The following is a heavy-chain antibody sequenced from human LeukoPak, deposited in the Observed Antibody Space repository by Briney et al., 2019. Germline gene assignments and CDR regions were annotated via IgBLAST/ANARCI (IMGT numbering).Heavy chain of an antibody. CDR2: ISGSGGST. V-gene: IGHV3-23*01. J-gene: IGHJ4*02. D-gene: IGHD6-13*01. CDR3: AKKYSSSWYLPIDY. CDR1: GFTFSSYA. Sequence: GGSLRLSCAASGFTFSSYAMSWVRQAPGMGLEWVSAISGSGGSTYYADSVKGRFTISRDNSKNTLYLQMNSLRAEDTAVYYCAKKYSSSWYLPIDYWGQGTLVTVSS.